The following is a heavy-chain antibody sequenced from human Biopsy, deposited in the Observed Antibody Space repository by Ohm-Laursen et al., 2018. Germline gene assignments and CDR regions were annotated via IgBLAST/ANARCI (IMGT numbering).Heavy chain of an antibody. CDR3: VKQWGGYNFDS. CDR1: GFTFHTYA. J-gene: IGHJ5*01. D-gene: IGHD1-14*01. CDR2: IDVSDYNT. Sequence: SLRLSRAASGFTFHTYAMNWVRQAPGKGLEWVAHIDVSDYNTYYADSARGRFTISRDNSKQMVHLEINSLTADDSAVYYCVKQWGGYNFDSWGQGTLVTVSS. V-gene: IGHV3-23*01.